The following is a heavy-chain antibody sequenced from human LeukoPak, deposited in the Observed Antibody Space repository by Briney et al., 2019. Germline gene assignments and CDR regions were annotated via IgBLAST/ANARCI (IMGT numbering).Heavy chain of an antibody. J-gene: IGHJ3*02. CDR2: IYSGGST. CDR1: GFTVSSNY. CDR3: ARDLPSGYYDSSGYKVHAFDI. Sequence: GGSLRLSCAASGFTVSSNYMSWVRQAPGKGLEWVSVIYSGGSTYYADSVKGRFTISRDTSKNTLYLQMNSLRAEDTAVYYCARDLPSGYYDSSGYKVHAFDIRGQGTMVTVSS. V-gene: IGHV3-53*01. D-gene: IGHD3-22*01.